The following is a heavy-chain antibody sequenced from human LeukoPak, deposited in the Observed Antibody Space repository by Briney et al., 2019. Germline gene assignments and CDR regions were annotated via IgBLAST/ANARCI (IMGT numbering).Heavy chain of an antibody. D-gene: IGHD3-16*01. V-gene: IGHV1-69*05. CDR2: IIPIFGTA. CDR3: ASPVRLGYYYYMDV. Sequence: SVKVSCKASGGTFSSYAISWVRQATGQGLEWMGVIIPIFGTANYAQKFQGRVTITTDESTSTAYMELSSLRSEDTAVYYCASPVRLGYYYYMDVWGKGTTVTVSS. CDR1: GGTFSSYA. J-gene: IGHJ6*03.